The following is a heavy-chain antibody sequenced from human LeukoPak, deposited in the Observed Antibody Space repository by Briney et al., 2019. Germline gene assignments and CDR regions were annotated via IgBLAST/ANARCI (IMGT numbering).Heavy chain of an antibody. V-gene: IGHV3-74*01. CDR1: GFTFSSYW. J-gene: IGHJ4*02. CDR2: VNSDGSST. CDR3: ARGSTQYSSGWYGLDY. D-gene: IGHD6-19*01. Sequence: GGSLRLSCAASGFTFSSYWMHWVRQAPGKGLVWVSRVNSDGSSTTYADSVKGRFTISRDNAKNTLYLQMNSLRAEDTAVNYCARGSTQYSSGWYGLDYWGQGTLVTVSS.